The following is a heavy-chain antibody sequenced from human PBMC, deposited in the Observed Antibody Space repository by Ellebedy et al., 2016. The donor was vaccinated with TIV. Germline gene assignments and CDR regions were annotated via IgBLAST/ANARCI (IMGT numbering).Heavy chain of an antibody. Sequence: GGSLRLXXGASGFIFSHYGMQWVRQAPGKGLEWVAVISHDGNVRFYADSVKGRLAIPRDNSKNTLYLQMNSLRAEDTAVYYCAKERDEYTSTSFDYWGQGTLVTVSS. CDR2: ISHDGNVR. V-gene: IGHV3-30*18. CDR3: AKERDEYTSTSFDY. J-gene: IGHJ4*02. D-gene: IGHD6-6*01. CDR1: GFIFSHYG.